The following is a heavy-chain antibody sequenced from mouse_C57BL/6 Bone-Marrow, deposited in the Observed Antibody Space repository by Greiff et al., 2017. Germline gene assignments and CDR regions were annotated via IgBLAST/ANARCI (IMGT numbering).Heavy chain of an antibody. V-gene: IGHV1-15*01. CDR2: IDPETGGT. D-gene: IGHD2-3*01. CDR1: GYTFTDYE. J-gene: IGHJ4*01. Sequence: VKLQESGAELVRPGASVTLSCKASGYTFTDYEMHWVKQTPVHGLEWIGAIDPETGGTAYNQKFKGKVILTADKSSSTAYMELRSLTSEDSTVYYCTRGSYDSYYAMDYWGQGTSVTVSS. CDR3: TRGSYDSYYAMDY.